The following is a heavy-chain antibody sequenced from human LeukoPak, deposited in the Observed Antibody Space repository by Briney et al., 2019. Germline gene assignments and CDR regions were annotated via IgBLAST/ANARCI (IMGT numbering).Heavy chain of an antibody. CDR1: GGSFSDYY. J-gene: IGHJ4*02. D-gene: IGHD5-12*01. Sequence: SETLPLTCAVYGGSFSDYYWSWIRQPPGKGLEWIGEINHSGSTKYNPSLKSRVTISVETSRNQFSLKLSSVTAADTAVYYCAFGSDFQSFDYWGQGTLVTVSS. V-gene: IGHV4-34*01. CDR2: INHSGST. CDR3: AFGSDFQSFDY.